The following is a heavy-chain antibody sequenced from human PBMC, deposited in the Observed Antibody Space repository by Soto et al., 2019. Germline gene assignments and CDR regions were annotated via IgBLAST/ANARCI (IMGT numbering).Heavy chain of an antibody. Sequence: PSETLSLTCTVSGGSIHGSDYYWTWIRQHPEKGLEWIGYIFYTGSTYYNPSLRSRATISVDTSSNQFSLSLTSVTAADTAVYYCARDRSLDLWSGSWFDPWGQGTLVTVSS. J-gene: IGHJ5*02. V-gene: IGHV4-31*03. CDR2: IFYTGST. D-gene: IGHD3-3*01. CDR1: GGSIHGSDYY. CDR3: ARDRSLDLWSGSWFDP.